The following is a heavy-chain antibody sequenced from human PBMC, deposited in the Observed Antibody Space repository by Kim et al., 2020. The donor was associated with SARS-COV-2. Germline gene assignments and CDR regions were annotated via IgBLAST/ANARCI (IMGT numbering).Heavy chain of an antibody. J-gene: IGHJ6*03. Sequence: GGSLRLSCVASGFTFDTYAMSWVRQAPGKGLEWVSVISGNGVNKFYADSVRGRLTVSRDNSKNTLYLQMNSLRDEDTALYYCAKAGVMDGYNYYYYY. CDR1: GFTFDTYA. CDR3: AKAGVMDGYNYYYYY. V-gene: IGHV3-23*01. D-gene: IGHD3-16*01. CDR2: ISGNGVNK.